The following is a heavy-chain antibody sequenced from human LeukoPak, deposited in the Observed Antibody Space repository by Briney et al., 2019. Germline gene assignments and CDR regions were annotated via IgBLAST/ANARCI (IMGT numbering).Heavy chain of an antibody. CDR3: ERRLWWFGELLFPFDY. V-gene: IGHV4-39*07. Sequence: SETLSLTCTVSGVSVSRSPYYWGWIRQPPGKGLEWIGNIYYSVITYYNPSLKSRVTISVDTSKNQFSLKLSSVTAADTAVYYCERRLWWFGELLFPFDYWGQGTLVTVSS. J-gene: IGHJ4*02. CDR2: IYYSVIT. CDR1: GVSVSRSPYY. D-gene: IGHD3-10*01.